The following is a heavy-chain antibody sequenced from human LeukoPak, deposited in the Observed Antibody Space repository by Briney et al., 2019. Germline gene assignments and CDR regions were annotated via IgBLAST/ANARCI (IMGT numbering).Heavy chain of an antibody. CDR2: IYHSGST. V-gene: IGHV4-30-2*05. CDR1: GGSISSGGYS. CDR3: ARVDDYVWGSYRPPRAFDI. Sequence: PSQTLSLTCAVSGGSISSGGYSWSWIRQPPGKGLEWIGYIYHSGSTYYNPSLKSRVTISVDTSKNQFSLKLSSVTAADTAVYYCARVDDYVWGSYRPPRAFDIWGQGTMVTVSS. J-gene: IGHJ3*02. D-gene: IGHD3-16*02.